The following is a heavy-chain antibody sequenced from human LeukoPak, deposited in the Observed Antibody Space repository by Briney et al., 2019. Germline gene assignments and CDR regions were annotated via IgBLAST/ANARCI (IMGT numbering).Heavy chain of an antibody. CDR3: AKEGRKTGNTYGYEFDS. CDR1: GFTFSSYA. J-gene: IGHJ4*02. Sequence: GSLRLSCAASGFTFSSYAMRWVRQAPGKGLEWVSAVSSSGGSTNYADYVKGQFTISRDNSKNTVYLHMNNLRAEDTAVYYCAKEGRKTGNTYGYEFDSWGQGTLVTVSS. V-gene: IGHV3-23*01. CDR2: VSSSGGST. D-gene: IGHD5-18*01.